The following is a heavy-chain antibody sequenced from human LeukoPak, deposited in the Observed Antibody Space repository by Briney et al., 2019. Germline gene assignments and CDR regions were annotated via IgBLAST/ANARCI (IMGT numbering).Heavy chain of an antibody. V-gene: IGHV4-59*08. CDR3: TGGVSAAGHNWFDP. D-gene: IGHD6-13*01. CDR2: IYYSGRT. Sequence: SETLSLTCTVSGGSISSYYWSWIRQPPGEGREWVGYIYYSGRTNYHSSLKSRVTIPVDTSKNQFSLKLSSVTAADPAVYYCTGGVSAAGHNWFDPGGQGTLVTVSS. J-gene: IGHJ5*02. CDR1: GGSISSYY.